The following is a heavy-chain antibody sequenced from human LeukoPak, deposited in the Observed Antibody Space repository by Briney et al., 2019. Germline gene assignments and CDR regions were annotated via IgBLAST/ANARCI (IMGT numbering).Heavy chain of an antibody. CDR3: AKYFASGSYYKLPH. Sequence: GGSLRLSCAASGFTFSPHYMDWVRQSPGQGLEWVGLIRNKANGYTTIYAASVKGRFTISRDDSKNSVYLQMNSLRAEDTAVYYCAKYFASGSYYKLPHWGQGTLVTVSS. V-gene: IGHV3-72*01. J-gene: IGHJ1*01. CDR1: GFTFSPHY. CDR2: IRNKANGYTT. D-gene: IGHD3-10*01.